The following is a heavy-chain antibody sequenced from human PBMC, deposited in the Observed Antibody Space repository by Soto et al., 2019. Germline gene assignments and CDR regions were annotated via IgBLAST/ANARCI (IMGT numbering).Heavy chain of an antibody. J-gene: IGHJ5*02. D-gene: IGHD3-9*01. Sequence: EVQLVESGGGLVKPGGSLRLSCAASGFTFSSYSMNWVRQAPGKGLEWVSSISSSSSYIYYADSVKGRFTISRDNAKNSLYLQMNSLRAADTAVYYCASLYYDILTGPVPWGQGTLVTVSS. CDR2: ISSSSSYI. CDR1: GFTFSSYS. V-gene: IGHV3-21*01. CDR3: ASLYYDILTGPVP.